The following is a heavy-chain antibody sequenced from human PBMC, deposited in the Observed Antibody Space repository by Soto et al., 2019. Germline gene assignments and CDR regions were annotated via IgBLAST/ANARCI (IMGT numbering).Heavy chain of an antibody. Sequence: EVQLVESGGGLVQPGGSLRLSCAASGFTFSSYSMNWVRQAPGKGLEWVSYISSSSSTIYYADSVKGRFTISRDNAKNSLYLQMISLRDEDTAVYYCARASTLPHHWGQGTLVTVSS. CDR2: ISSSSSTI. J-gene: IGHJ4*02. D-gene: IGHD4-17*01. CDR1: GFTFSSYS. CDR3: ARASTLPHH. V-gene: IGHV3-48*02.